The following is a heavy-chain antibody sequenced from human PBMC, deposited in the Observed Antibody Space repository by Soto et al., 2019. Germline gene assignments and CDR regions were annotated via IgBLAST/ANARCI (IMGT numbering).Heavy chain of an antibody. D-gene: IGHD6-19*01. Sequence: PSETLSLTCTVSGGSISSYYWSWIRQPPGKGLEWIGYIYYSGSTNYNPSLKSRVTISVDTSKNQFSLKLSSVTAADTAVYYCARPIAVAGRVKWFDPWGQGTLVTVSS. J-gene: IGHJ5*02. CDR2: IYYSGST. CDR3: ARPIAVAGRVKWFDP. V-gene: IGHV4-59*01. CDR1: GGSISSYY.